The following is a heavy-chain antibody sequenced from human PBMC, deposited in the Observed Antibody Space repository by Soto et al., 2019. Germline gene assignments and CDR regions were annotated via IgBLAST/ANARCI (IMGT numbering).Heavy chain of an antibody. CDR3: TRDPRITDF. Sequence: QVLLVEPGGGLVKPEGSLTLSCAASGFSLRDYYMTWIRQAPGKGLELLSYINPGGDVIKYVDSVKGRFTISRDNATTSLYLHMNNLRAEDTAVYYCTRDPRITDFWGQGTLVTVSS. CDR1: GFSLRDYY. CDR2: INPGGDVI. J-gene: IGHJ4*02. D-gene: IGHD3-16*01. V-gene: IGHV3-11*01.